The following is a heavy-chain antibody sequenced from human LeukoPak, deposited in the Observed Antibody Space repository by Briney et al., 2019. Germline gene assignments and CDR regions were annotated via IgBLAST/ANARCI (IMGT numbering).Heavy chain of an antibody. D-gene: IGHD3-22*01. CDR3: ARGYYYDSSGYYPLRNFDY. Sequence: ASVKVSCKASGYTFTSYDINGVRQATGQGLEWMGWMNPNSGNTGHAQKFQGRVTMTRNTSISTAYMELSSLRSEDTAVYYCARGYYYDSSGYYPLRNFDYWGQGTLVTVSS. CDR2: MNPNSGNT. CDR1: GYTFTSYD. J-gene: IGHJ4*02. V-gene: IGHV1-8*01.